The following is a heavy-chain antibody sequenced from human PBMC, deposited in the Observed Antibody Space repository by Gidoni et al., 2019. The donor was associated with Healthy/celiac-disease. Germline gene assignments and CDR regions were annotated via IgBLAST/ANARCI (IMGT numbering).Heavy chain of an antibody. V-gene: IGHV4-31*03. Sequence: QVQLQESGPGLVKPSQTLSLTCTVSGGSISSGGYYCSWIRQHPGKGLEWIGYIYYSGRTYYNPSLKSRVTISVDTSKNQFSLKLSSVTAADTAVYYCARDKGQGAAPYSGMSLYGMDVWGQGTTVTVSS. CDR1: GGSISSGGYY. CDR3: ARDKGQGAAPYSGMSLYGMDV. CDR2: IYYSGRT. D-gene: IGHD2-15*01. J-gene: IGHJ6*02.